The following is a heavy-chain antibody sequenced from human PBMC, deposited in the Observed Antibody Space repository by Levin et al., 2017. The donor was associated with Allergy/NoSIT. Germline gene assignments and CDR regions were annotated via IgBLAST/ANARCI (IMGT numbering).Heavy chain of an antibody. Sequence: GGSLRLSCAASGFTFSSYAMIWVRQAPGRGLEWVSAISGSGGSTYYADSVEGRFTISRDNSKNTVYLQMNSLRAEDSALYYCAKELGDYGDNSENWFDPWGQGTLVTVSS. V-gene: IGHV3-23*01. D-gene: IGHD4-23*01. J-gene: IGHJ5*02. CDR2: ISGSGGST. CDR3: AKELGDYGDNSENWFDP. CDR1: GFTFSSYA.